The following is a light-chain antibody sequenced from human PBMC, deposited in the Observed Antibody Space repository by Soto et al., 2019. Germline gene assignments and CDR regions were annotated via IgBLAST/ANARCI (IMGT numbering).Light chain of an antibody. V-gene: IGKV1-39*01. CDR1: QTISTY. J-gene: IGKJ2*01. Sequence: DIQMTQSPSSRSASVGDRVTITFRASQTISTYLNWYQQKPGKAPRLLIYDASSLLSGVPSRFSGSGSGTDFTLTIASLQPEDFSTYYCQQSDSTPYTFGQGTRWIS. CDR3: QQSDSTPYT. CDR2: DAS.